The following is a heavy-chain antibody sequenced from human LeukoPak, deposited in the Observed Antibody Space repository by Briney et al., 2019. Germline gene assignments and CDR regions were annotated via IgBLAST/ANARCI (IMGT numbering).Heavy chain of an antibody. J-gene: IGHJ4*02. CDR3: ARALGDGYNWRYFDY. D-gene: IGHD5-24*01. Sequence: GASMKVSCKASGYTFTVYFIHWVRQAPGQGLEWMGRINPNSGATDYAQKFQGRVTMTRDTSISTAYMELSSLRSEDTAVYYCARALGDGYNWRYFDYWGQGTLVTVSS. CDR2: INPNSGAT. CDR1: GYTFTVYF. V-gene: IGHV1-2*06.